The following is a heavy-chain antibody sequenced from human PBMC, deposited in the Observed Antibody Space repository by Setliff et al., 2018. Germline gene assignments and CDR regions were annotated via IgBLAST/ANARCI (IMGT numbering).Heavy chain of an antibody. CDR1: GFTFSSYG. D-gene: IGHD3-3*01. J-gene: IGHJ4*02. CDR2: IWYDGSNK. Sequence: GSLRLSCAASGFTFSSYGMHWVRQAPGKGLEWVAVIWYDGSNKYYADSVKGRFTISRDNSKNTLYLQMNSLRAEDTAVYYCARGLPFLDWFLAYFGYWGQGTLVTVSS. V-gene: IGHV3-33*08. CDR3: ARGLPFLDWFLAYFGY.